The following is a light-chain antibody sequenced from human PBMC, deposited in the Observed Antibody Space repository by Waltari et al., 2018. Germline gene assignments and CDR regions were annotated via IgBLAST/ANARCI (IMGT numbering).Light chain of an antibody. J-gene: IGLJ3*02. V-gene: IGLV8-61*01. Sequence: QTVVTQEPAFSVSPGGTVTLTCGLSSGPVSISHYPGGYQQTPGQAPRALIYSTNPRYSGVPDRCSGSLLGNKAALTVTGAQADDEGDYYCVLYMGSDILFGGGTKLTVL. CDR3: VLYMGSDIL. CDR2: STN. CDR1: SGPVSISHY.